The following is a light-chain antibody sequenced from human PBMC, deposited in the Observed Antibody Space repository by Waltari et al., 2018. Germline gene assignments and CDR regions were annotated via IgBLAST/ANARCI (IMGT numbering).Light chain of an antibody. CDR3: QKYNSVPLT. V-gene: IGKV1-27*01. CDR1: QGINSY. CDR2: SAS. J-gene: IGKJ3*01. Sequence: DIQMTQSPSSLSASVGDRVTITCRASQGINSYLAWYQQKPGKVPELLMSSASTLQSRVPSRFSGSGSGTDFTLTISSLQPEDVATYYCQKYNSVPLTFGPGTKVDIK.